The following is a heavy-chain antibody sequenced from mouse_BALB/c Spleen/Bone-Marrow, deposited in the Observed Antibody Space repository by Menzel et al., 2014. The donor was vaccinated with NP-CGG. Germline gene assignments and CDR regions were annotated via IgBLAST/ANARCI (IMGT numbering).Heavy chain of an antibody. D-gene: IGHD2-14*01. J-gene: IGHJ3*01. Sequence: EVMLVESGAELVKPGASVKLSCTASGFNIKDTYMHWVKQRPEQGLEWIGRIDPANGNTKYDPKFQGKATITADTSSNTAYLQLSSLTSEDTAVYYCAAYYWYLAWFAYWGQGTLVTVSA. V-gene: IGHV14-3*02. CDR2: IDPANGNT. CDR3: AAYYWYLAWFAY. CDR1: GFNIKDTY.